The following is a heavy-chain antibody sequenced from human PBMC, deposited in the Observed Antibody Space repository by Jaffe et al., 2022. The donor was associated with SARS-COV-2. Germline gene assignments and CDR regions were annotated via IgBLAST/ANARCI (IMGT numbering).Heavy chain of an antibody. J-gene: IGHJ3*02. CDR1: GFTFDDYA. D-gene: IGHD2-15*01. Sequence: EVQLVESGGGVVQPGGSLRLSCAASGFTFDDYAMHWVRQAPGKGLEWVSLISGDGGSTYYADSVKGRFTISRDNSKNSLYLQMNSLRTEDTALYYCAKDMGRLLLRSGAFDIWGQGTMVTVSS. V-gene: IGHV3-43*02. CDR2: ISGDGGST. CDR3: AKDMGRLLLRSGAFDI.